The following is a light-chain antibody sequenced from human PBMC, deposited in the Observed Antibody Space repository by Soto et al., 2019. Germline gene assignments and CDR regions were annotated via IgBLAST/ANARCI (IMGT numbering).Light chain of an antibody. J-gene: IGLJ1*01. CDR2: EVN. CDR3: TSFTTSTTYV. Sequence: QSVLTQPPSVSGSPGQSVAVSCTGSSSDVGSYNRVSWYQQPPGAAPKLIIYEVNNRPSGVPDRFSGSKSGNTASLTISGLRAEDEADYYCTSFTTSTTYVFGTGTKVPVL. V-gene: IGLV2-18*02. CDR1: SSDVGSYNR.